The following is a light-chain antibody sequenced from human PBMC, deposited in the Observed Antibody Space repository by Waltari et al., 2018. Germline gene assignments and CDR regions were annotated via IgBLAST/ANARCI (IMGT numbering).Light chain of an antibody. CDR1: QDISKY. CDR3: RQHITYPPP. CDR2: AAS. J-gene: IGKJ5*01. V-gene: IGKV1-17*03. Sequence: DIQMTQSPSAMSASVGDRVTISCRASQDISKYLAWSHQKPGKVPKRLIYAASSMQSGLPTRFSDSGSGTEFTLTSSSLQPEVFSTYNSRQHITYPPPFGPGTRLEI.